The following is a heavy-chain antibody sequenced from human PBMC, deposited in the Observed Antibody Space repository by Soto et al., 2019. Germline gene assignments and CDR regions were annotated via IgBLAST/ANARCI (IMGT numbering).Heavy chain of an antibody. V-gene: IGHV3-30*18. CDR3: AKDITGTPTGAFDI. CDR1: GFTFSSYG. D-gene: IGHD1-7*01. Sequence: GGSLRLSCAASGFTFSSYGMHWVRQAPGKGLEWVAVISYDGSNKYYADSVKGRFTISRDNSKNTLYLQMNSLRAEDTAVYYCAKDITGTPTGAFDIWGQGTMVTVSS. J-gene: IGHJ3*02. CDR2: ISYDGSNK.